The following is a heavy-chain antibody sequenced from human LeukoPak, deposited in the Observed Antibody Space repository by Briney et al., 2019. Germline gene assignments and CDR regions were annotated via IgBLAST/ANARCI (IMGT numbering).Heavy chain of an antibody. Sequence: GGSLRLSCVASGFTFGNYWMHWVRQAPGKELVCISRINNDGSTVYADSVAGRFTISRDNARNTLYLQMNTLRVEDTAVYYCARDYYGSIDLWGQGTLVTVSS. D-gene: IGHD3-10*01. J-gene: IGHJ1*01. CDR2: INNDGST. V-gene: IGHV3-74*01. CDR3: ARDYYGSIDL. CDR1: GFTFGNYW.